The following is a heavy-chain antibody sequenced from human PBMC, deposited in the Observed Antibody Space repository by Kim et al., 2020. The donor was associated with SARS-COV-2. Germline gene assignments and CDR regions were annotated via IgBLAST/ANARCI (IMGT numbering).Heavy chain of an antibody. D-gene: IGHD3-22*01. CDR3: AKAGTRYYDSSGPLALYYYYYYGMDV. CDR2: ISWNSGSI. J-gene: IGHJ6*02. V-gene: IGHV3-9*01. Sequence: SLRLSCAASGFTFDDYAMHWVRQAPGKGLEWVSGISWNSGSIGYADSVKGRFTISRDNAKNSLYLQMNSLRAEDTALYYCAKAGTRYYDSSGPLALYYYYYYGMDVWGQGTTVTVSS. CDR1: GFTFDDYA.